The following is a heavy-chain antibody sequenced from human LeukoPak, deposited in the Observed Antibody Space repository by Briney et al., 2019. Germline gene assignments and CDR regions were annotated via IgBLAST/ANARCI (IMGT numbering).Heavy chain of an antibody. J-gene: IGHJ3*02. CDR3: ARARTLWPWGYDAFDI. Sequence: GGSLRLSCAASGFTFSSYAMHWVRQAPGKGLEWVAVISYDGSNKYYADSVKGRFTISRDNSKNTLYLQMNSLRAEDTAVYYCARARTLWPWGYDAFDIWGQGTMVTVSS. V-gene: IGHV3-30-3*01. CDR1: GFTFSSYA. CDR2: ISYDGSNK. D-gene: IGHD7-27*01.